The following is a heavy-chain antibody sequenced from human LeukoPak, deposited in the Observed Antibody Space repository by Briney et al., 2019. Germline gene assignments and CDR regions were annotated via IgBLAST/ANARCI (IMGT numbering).Heavy chain of an antibody. J-gene: IGHJ5*02. CDR3: AGTRDPEWELNWFDP. CDR1: GFTFSSYS. D-gene: IGHD1-26*01. Sequence: GGSLRLSCAASGFTFSSYSMNWVRQAPGKGLEWVSSISSSSSYIYYADSVKGRFTISRDNAKNSLYLQMNSLRAEDTAVYYCAGTRDPEWELNWFDPWGQGTLVTVSS. CDR2: ISSSSSYI. V-gene: IGHV3-21*01.